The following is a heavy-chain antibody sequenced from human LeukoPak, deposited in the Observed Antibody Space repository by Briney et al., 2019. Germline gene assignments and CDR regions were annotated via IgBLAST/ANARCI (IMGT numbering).Heavy chain of an antibody. V-gene: IGHV4-61*08. D-gene: IGHD6-13*01. CDR1: GGSISSGDYP. J-gene: IGHJ6*02. CDR3: ARGGSSWSYAMDV. CDR2: IYESGST. Sequence: PSETLSLTCTVSGGSISSGDYPWNWIRQTPGKGLEWIGCIYESGSTYHNPSLKSRVTISVDMSKNQFSLKVSSVTAADAAVYYCARGGSSWSYAMDVWGQGTTVTVSS.